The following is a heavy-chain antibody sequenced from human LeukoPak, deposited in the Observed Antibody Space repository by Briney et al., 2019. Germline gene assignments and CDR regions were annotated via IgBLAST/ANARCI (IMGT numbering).Heavy chain of an antibody. CDR2: VSGSSGTT. J-gene: IGHJ4*02. Sequence: GGSLRLSCAASGFTVSSNYMSWVRQAPGKGLEWVSAVSGSSGTTYYTDSVKGRFTISRDNSKDTLYLQMNSLRAEDTAVYYCAKWGPGYDFWSGVPHWGQGTLVTVSS. CDR3: AKWGPGYDFWSGVPH. CDR1: GFTVSSNY. D-gene: IGHD3-3*01. V-gene: IGHV3-23*01.